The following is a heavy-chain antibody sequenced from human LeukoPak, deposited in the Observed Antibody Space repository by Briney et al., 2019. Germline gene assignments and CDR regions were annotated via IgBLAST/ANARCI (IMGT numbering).Heavy chain of an antibody. V-gene: IGHV3-7*01. Sequence: PGGSLRLSCAASGFTFSSYWMSWVRQAPGKGLEWVANIKQDGSEKYYVDSVKGRFTISRDNAKNSLYLQMNSLRAEDTAVYYCARDCSGGSCSGRRFDYWGQGTLVTVSS. D-gene: IGHD2-15*01. J-gene: IGHJ4*02. CDR1: GFTFSSYW. CDR2: IKQDGSEK. CDR3: ARDCSGGSCSGRRFDY.